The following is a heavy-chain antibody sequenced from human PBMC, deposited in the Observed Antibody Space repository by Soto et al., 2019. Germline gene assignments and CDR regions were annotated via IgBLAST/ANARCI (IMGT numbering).Heavy chain of an antibody. CDR1: GGSISSYY. CDR3: ARGGWYEYFQH. V-gene: IGHV4-4*07. D-gene: IGHD6-19*01. J-gene: IGHJ1*01. Sequence: SDPLSLTFTVSGGSISSYYWSWIRQPAGKGLEWIGRIYTSGSTNYNPSLKSRVTMSVDTSKNQFSLKLSSVTAADTAVYYCARGGWYEYFQHWGQGTLVTVSS. CDR2: IYTSGST.